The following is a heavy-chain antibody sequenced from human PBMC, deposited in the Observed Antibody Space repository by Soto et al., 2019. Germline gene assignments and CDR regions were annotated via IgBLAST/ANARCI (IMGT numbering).Heavy chain of an antibody. Sequence: QLQLVESGGGVVQPGWSLRLSCAASGFTFSTYGMHWVRQAPGKGLEWVAVISYEGNNKYYVHSVKGRFTINRDNSKKTLFLQMNSLRAEDTAVYYCAKVGRDSRDWGSAEYFQHWGQGTLVIVSS. D-gene: IGHD3-16*01. CDR3: AKVGRDSRDWGSAEYFQH. CDR2: ISYEGNNK. CDR1: GFTFSTYG. V-gene: IGHV3-30*18. J-gene: IGHJ1*01.